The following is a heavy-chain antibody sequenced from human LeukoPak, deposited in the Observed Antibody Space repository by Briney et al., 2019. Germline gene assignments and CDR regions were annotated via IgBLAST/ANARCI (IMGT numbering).Heavy chain of an antibody. Sequence: ASVKVSCKASGYTFTGYYMHWVRQAPGQGLEWMGWINPNSGGTNYAQKFQGRVTMTRDTSISTAYMELSRLRSDDTAVYYCARGERGAITIFGVVISRYMDVWGKGTTVTVSS. V-gene: IGHV1-2*02. D-gene: IGHD3-3*01. CDR1: GYTFTGYY. CDR3: ARGERGAITIFGVVISRYMDV. CDR2: INPNSGGT. J-gene: IGHJ6*03.